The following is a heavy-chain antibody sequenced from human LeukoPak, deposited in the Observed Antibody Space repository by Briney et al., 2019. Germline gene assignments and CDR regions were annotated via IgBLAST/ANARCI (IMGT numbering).Heavy chain of an antibody. CDR1: GGTFSSYA. D-gene: IGHD3-22*01. CDR3: VGEYYYNSSGYRGHDAFDI. Sequence: SCKASGGTFSSYAMSWVRQAPGKGLEWVSAISGSGGSTYYADSVKGRFTISRDNSKNTLYLQMNSLRAEDTAVYYCVGEYYYNSSGYRGHDAFDIWGQGTMVTVSS. J-gene: IGHJ3*02. CDR2: ISGSGGST. V-gene: IGHV3-23*01.